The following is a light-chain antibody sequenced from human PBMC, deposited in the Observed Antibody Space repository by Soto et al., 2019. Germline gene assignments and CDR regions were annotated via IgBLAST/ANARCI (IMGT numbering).Light chain of an antibody. CDR2: RDD. Sequence: QSVLTQPPSTSGTPGQRVTISCSGRTSNIGSNFVYWYQQLPGTAPKLLIYRDDQRPSGVPDRFSGSKSGTSASPAISGLRSEDEADYYCAAWDDSLSAWVFGGGTKLTVL. J-gene: IGLJ3*02. CDR1: TSNIGSNF. V-gene: IGLV1-47*01. CDR3: AAWDDSLSAWV.